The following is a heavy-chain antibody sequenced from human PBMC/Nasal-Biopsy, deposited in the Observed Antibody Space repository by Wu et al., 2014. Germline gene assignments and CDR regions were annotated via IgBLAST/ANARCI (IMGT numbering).Heavy chain of an antibody. D-gene: IGHD1-1*01. Sequence: TLSLTCTVSGGSISPFFWTWIRQSQGKGLEWIGYVSYTGTTKYNPSLKSRVTISMDASKNLFSLQLTSVTAADTALYYCARDGGSPFGTPKWFDLWGQGTLVTVSS. CDR2: VSYTGTT. J-gene: IGHJ5*02. CDR3: ARDGGSPFGTPKWFDL. V-gene: IGHV4-59*01. CDR1: GGSISPFF.